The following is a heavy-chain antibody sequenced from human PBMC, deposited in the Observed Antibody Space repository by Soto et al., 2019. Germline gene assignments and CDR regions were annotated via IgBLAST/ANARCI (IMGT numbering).Heavy chain of an antibody. CDR3: ARDFYGGYTYGPGDY. D-gene: IGHD5-18*01. Sequence: GGSLRLSCAASGFIFSSYGMLWVRQAPGKGLEWVANIHGDGGKIYYVDSVKGRFTISRDNAKRSLYLQMNSLRAEDTAVYYCARDFYGGYTYGPGDYWGQGDLVSVSS. CDR2: IHGDGGKI. J-gene: IGHJ4*02. CDR1: GFIFSSYG. V-gene: IGHV3-7*01.